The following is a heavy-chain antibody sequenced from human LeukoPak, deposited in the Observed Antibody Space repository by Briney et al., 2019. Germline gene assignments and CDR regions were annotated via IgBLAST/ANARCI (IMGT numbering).Heavy chain of an antibody. V-gene: IGHV3-48*01. D-gene: IGHD3-10*01. CDR2: ISSSGSTI. CDR3: AKHYYGSGRTNYYFDY. Sequence: GGSLRLSCAASGFTFSSYSMNWVRQAPGKGLEWVSYISSSGSTIYYADSVKGRFTVSRDNSKNTLYLQMNSLRAEDAAVYNCAKHYYGSGRTNYYFDYWGQGTLVTVSS. J-gene: IGHJ4*02. CDR1: GFTFSSYS.